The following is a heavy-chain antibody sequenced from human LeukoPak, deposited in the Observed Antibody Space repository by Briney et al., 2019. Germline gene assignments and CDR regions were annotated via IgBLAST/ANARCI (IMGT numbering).Heavy chain of an antibody. CDR3: ARLYYYDSSGSYYFDY. CDR2: INHRGST. V-gene: IGHV4-34*01. D-gene: IGHD3-22*01. J-gene: IGHJ4*02. CDR1: GGSFSGYY. Sequence: SETLSLTCAVYGGSFSGYYWSWIRQPPGKGLEWIGEINHRGSTNYNPSLKSRVTISVDTSKNQFSLKLSSVTAADTAVYYCARLYYYDSSGSYYFDYWGQGTLVTVSS.